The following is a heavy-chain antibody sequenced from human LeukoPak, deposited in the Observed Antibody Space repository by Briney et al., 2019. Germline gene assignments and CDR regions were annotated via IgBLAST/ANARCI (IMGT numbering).Heavy chain of an antibody. CDR1: GYTFTSYD. CDR2: MNPNSGNT. J-gene: IGHJ4*02. D-gene: IGHD5-12*01. CDR3: ATGGYANPYLDY. V-gene: IGHV1-8*03. Sequence: ASVKVSCKASGYTFTSYDINWVRQATGQGLEWMGWMNPNSGNTGYAQKFQGRVTITRNTAISTAYMELSSLRSEDTAVYYCATGGYANPYLDYWGQGTLVTVSS.